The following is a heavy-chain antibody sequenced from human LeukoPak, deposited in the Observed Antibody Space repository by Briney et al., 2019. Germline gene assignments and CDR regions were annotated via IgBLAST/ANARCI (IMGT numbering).Heavy chain of an antibody. CDR1: NLIFSSYV. CDR2: IGTIAGGT. J-gene: IGHJ6*03. Sequence: QSGGSLRLSCAASNLIFSSYVMNWVRQAPGKGLEWVSSIGTIAGGTYYADSVKGRFTISRDNSKRTLYLQMSSLRADDTALYYCAKMKGQRLNDYCMDVWGKRTTVTISS. CDR3: AKMKGQRLNDYCMDV. V-gene: IGHV3-23*01.